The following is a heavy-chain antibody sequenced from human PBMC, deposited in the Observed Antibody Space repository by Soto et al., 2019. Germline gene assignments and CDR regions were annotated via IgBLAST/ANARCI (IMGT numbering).Heavy chain of an antibody. CDR2: ISGSGGST. Sequence: GGSLRLSCAASGFTFSSYAMSWVRQGPGKGLEWVSGISGSGGSTYYADSVKGRFTISRDNSKNTLYLQMNSLRVEDTAVYYCAKEHEYYYGSGDYWGQGTLVTVSS. CDR1: GFTFSSYA. J-gene: IGHJ4*02. V-gene: IGHV3-23*01. CDR3: AKEHEYYYGSGDY. D-gene: IGHD3-10*01.